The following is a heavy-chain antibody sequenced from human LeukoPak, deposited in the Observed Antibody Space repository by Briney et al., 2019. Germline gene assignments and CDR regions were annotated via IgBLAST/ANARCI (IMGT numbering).Heavy chain of an antibody. Sequence: GGSLRLSCAASGFTFSSYWMHWVRQAPGMGLAWVSHINPDGTHTNYADSVKGRFTISRDNAKNTLYLQMNSLRAEDTAVYYCVRHGHFDYWGQGTLVTVSS. CDR2: INPDGTHT. J-gene: IGHJ4*02. CDR1: GFTFSSYW. CDR3: VRHGHFDY. V-gene: IGHV3-74*01. D-gene: IGHD5-24*01.